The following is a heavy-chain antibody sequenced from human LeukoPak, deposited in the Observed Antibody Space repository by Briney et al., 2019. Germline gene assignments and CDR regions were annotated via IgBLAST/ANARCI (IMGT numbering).Heavy chain of an antibody. V-gene: IGHV4-59*08. CDR1: GGSISSYY. Sequence: PSETLSLTCTVSGGSISSYYGSWLREPPRKGLEWVGHIYFSGCTNYNPSLESRVTILVDTSKNKFSLTLSSVTAEDTAVYYCARHKSSGSYPLDYWGQGILVTVSS. CDR3: ARHKSSGSYPLDY. J-gene: IGHJ4*02. CDR2: IYFSGCT. D-gene: IGHD3-22*01.